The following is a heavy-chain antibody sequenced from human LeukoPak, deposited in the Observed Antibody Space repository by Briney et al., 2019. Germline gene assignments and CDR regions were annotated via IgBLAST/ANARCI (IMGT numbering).Heavy chain of an antibody. CDR3: ARMGSSVGATSQLDY. CDR1: GGSFTGYS. J-gene: IGHJ4*02. D-gene: IGHD1-26*01. V-gene: IGHV4-34*01. Sequence: TSGTLSLTYSVHGGSFTGYSWRWIRAPTWKGLEWMGQINHSGSTNYNPSIKRRVNISVDRSKKQFDLKRRCAPAADTAVYYCARMGSSVGATSQLDYWGQGTLVTVSS. CDR2: INHSGST.